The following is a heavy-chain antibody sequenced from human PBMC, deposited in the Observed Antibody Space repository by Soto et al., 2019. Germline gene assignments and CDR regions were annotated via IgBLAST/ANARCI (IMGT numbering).Heavy chain of an antibody. Sequence: EVRLLESGGGLAQPGGSRRLSCAASGFTFSSSAMNWVRQAPGKGLEWVSSIRVGGGDTFYADSVRGRFTVSRDISRNTLYLQMNRLRAEETDIYYCAKCSVGTVRTSGWCNWFDPWGQGTLVTVSS. CDR2: IRVGGGDT. CDR1: GFTFSSSA. D-gene: IGHD6-19*01. CDR3: AKCSVGTVRTSGWCNWFDP. V-gene: IGHV3-23*01. J-gene: IGHJ5*02.